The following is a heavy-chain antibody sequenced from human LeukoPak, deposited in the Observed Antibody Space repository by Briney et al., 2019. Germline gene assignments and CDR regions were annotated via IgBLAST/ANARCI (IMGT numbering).Heavy chain of an antibody. CDR2: IRSKANNYAT. D-gene: IGHD5/OR15-5a*01. CDR3: TPGVSVSGY. Sequence: PGGSLRLSCAASGFTFSASAMHWVRQASGKGLEWVGRIRSKANNYATAYAASVEGRFTISRDDSKNTAYLQMNILKTEDTAVYYCTPGVSVSGYWGQRTLVTVSS. J-gene: IGHJ4*02. CDR1: GFTFSASA. V-gene: IGHV3-73*01.